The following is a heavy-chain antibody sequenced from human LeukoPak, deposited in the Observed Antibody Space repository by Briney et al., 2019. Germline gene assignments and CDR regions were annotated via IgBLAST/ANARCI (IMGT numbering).Heavy chain of an antibody. J-gene: IGHJ4*02. D-gene: IGHD6-13*01. CDR1: GFTFGSYW. Sequence: GGSLRPSCAASGFTFGSYWMHWVRQAPGKGLVWVSRINSDGSSTTYADSVKGRFTISRDNAKNTLYLQMNSLRAEDTAIYYCARGRGESSSWYEDYWGQGTLVTVSS. V-gene: IGHV3-74*01. CDR3: ARGRGESSSWYEDY. CDR2: INSDGSST.